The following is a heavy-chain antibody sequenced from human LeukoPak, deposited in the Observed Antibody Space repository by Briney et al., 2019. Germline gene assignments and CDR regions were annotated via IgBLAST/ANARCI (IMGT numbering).Heavy chain of an antibody. J-gene: IGHJ3*02. V-gene: IGHV3-30-3*01. CDR2: ISYDGSNK. Sequence: GGSLRLSCAASGFTFSSYAMHWVRQAPGKGLEWVAVISYDGSNKYYADSVKGRFTISRDNSKNTLYLQMNSLRAEDTAVYYCARDSPFMITFVPGAFDIWGRGTMVTVSS. CDR1: GFTFSSYA. D-gene: IGHD3-16*01. CDR3: ARDSPFMITFVPGAFDI.